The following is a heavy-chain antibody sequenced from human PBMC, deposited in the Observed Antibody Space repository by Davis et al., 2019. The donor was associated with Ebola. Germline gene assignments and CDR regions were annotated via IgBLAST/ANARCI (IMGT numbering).Heavy chain of an antibody. D-gene: IGHD3-16*02. V-gene: IGHV3-43*02. CDR1: GFTFDDYA. J-gene: IGHJ4*02. CDR3: ALRRGHDYVWGSYQF. CDR2: ISGDGGST. Sequence: GESLKISCAASGFTFDDYAMHWVRQAPGKGLEWVSLISGDGGSTYYADSVKGRFTISRDNSKNSLYLQMNSLRTEDTALYYCALRRGHDYVWGSYQFWGQGTLVTVSS.